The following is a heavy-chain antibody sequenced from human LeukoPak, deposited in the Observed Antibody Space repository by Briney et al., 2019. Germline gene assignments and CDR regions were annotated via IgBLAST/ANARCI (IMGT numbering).Heavy chain of an antibody. J-gene: IGHJ3*02. CDR2: IYHSGGT. CDR1: GGSISSSNW. CDR3: ATHSGSYYVGAFDI. V-gene: IGHV4-4*02. Sequence: PSGTLSLTCAVSGGSISSSNWWSWVRQPPGKGLEWIGEIYHSGGTNYNPSLKSRVTISVDTSKNQFSLKLSSVTAADTAVYYCATHSGSYYVGAFDIWGQGTMVTVSS. D-gene: IGHD1-26*01.